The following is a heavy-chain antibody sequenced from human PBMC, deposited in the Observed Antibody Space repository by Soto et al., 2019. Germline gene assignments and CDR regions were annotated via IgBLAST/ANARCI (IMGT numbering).Heavy chain of an antibody. D-gene: IGHD5-12*01. Sequence: PGVSLRLSCAASGFTFSSYAMSWVRQAPGKGLEWVSAISGSGGSTYYADSVKGRFTISRDNSKNTLYLQMNSLRAEDTAVYYCAKMKATPGGLYYYGMDVWGQGTTVTVSS. CDR2: ISGSGGST. J-gene: IGHJ6*02. V-gene: IGHV3-23*01. CDR1: GFTFSSYA. CDR3: AKMKATPGGLYYYGMDV.